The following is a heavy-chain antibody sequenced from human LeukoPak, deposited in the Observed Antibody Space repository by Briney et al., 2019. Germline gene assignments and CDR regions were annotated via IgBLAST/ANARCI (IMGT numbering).Heavy chain of an antibody. Sequence: PGGSQRLSCAAPGFTFTTCSMHWVRQVAGKGLVGVSRFKSDWSRTYNADSVNGRFTISRDNAKSTLYLQMDSLRAEHTAVYYCARALSSAWGLVDCWGQGTLVTVSS. CDR3: ARALSSAWGLVDC. CDR2: FKSDWSRT. CDR1: GFTFTTCS. D-gene: IGHD6-19*01. J-gene: IGHJ4*02. V-gene: IGHV3-74*01.